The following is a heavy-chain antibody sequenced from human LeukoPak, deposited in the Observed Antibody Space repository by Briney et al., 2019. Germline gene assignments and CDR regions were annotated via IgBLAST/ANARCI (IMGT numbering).Heavy chain of an antibody. CDR3: ARVKQWLPYYYYGMDV. Sequence: PGGSLRLSCAASGFTFSDYYMSWIRQAPGKGLEWVSYISSSGSTIYYADSVKGRFTISRDNAKNSLYLQMNSLRAEDTAVYYCARVKQWLPYYYYGMDVWGQGTTVTVSS. V-gene: IGHV3-11*01. D-gene: IGHD6-19*01. CDR1: GFTFSDYY. J-gene: IGHJ6*02. CDR2: ISSSGSTI.